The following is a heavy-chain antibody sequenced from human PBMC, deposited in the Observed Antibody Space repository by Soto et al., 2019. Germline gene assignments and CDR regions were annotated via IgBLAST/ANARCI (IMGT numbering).Heavy chain of an antibody. V-gene: IGHV4-31*03. D-gene: IGHD4-17*01. CDR1: GGSISSGGYY. J-gene: IGHJ4*02. CDR2: IYYSGST. Sequence: PSETLSLTCTVSGGSISSGGYYWSWIRQHPGKGLEWIGYIYYSGSTYYNPSLKSRVTISVDTSKNQFSLKLSSVTAADTAVYYCAKQSGDYAYGRVLLWGQGTLVTVSS. CDR3: AKQSGDYAYGRVLL.